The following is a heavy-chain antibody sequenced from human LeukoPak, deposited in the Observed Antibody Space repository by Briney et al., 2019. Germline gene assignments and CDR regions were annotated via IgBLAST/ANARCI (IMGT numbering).Heavy chain of an antibody. D-gene: IGHD6-19*01. CDR3: AREIPSGRSAFDI. J-gene: IGHJ3*02. CDR1: GFTFSSYR. V-gene: IGHV3-21*01. Sequence: GGSLRLSCAASGFTFSSYRMNWVRQAPGRGREWVSSISSRSSYIYYADSVKGRFTISRDNANNSLYLQMNSLRAEDTAVYYCAREIPSGRSAFDIWGHGTMVTVSS. CDR2: ISSRSSYI.